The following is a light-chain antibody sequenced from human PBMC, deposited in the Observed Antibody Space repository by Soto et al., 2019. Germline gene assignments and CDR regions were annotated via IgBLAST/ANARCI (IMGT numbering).Light chain of an antibody. CDR2: DAS. CDR1: QSVSSY. J-gene: IGKJ2*01. CDR3: QQRSNWPYT. V-gene: IGKV3-11*01. Sequence: EIVLTQSPATLSLSPGERATLSCRASQSVSSYLAWYQQKPGQAPRLLIYDASNRATGIPARFSGSGSATDFTLPISSLEPEDFAVYYCQQRSNWPYTFGQGTKLEIK.